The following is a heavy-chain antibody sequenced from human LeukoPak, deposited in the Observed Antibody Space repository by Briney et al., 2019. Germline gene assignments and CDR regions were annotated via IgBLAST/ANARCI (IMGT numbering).Heavy chain of an antibody. J-gene: IGHJ4*02. Sequence: GGSLRLSCAASGFTFSSYEMNWVRQAPGKGLEWASYISSSGSTIYYADSVKGRFTISRDNSKNTLYLQMNSLRAEDTAVYYCAKAQGYSSGNYFDYWGQGTLATVSS. D-gene: IGHD6-19*01. CDR3: AKAQGYSSGNYFDY. V-gene: IGHV3-48*03. CDR1: GFTFSSYE. CDR2: ISSSGSTI.